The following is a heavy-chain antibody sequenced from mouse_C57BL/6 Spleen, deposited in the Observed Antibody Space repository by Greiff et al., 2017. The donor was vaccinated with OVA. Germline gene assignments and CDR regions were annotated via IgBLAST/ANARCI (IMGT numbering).Heavy chain of an antibody. CDR2: IDPEDGDT. CDR1: GFNIKDYY. CDR3: TRYYYGSRRYFHY. V-gene: IGHV14-1*01. Sequence: EVQLQQSGAELVRPGASVKLSCTASGFNIKDYYMHWVKQRPEQGLEWIGRIDPEDGDTEYAPKFQGKATMTADTSSNTAYLQLSSLTSDDTAVYYCTRYYYGSRRYFHYWGQGPTLTVSS. J-gene: IGHJ2*01. D-gene: IGHD1-1*01.